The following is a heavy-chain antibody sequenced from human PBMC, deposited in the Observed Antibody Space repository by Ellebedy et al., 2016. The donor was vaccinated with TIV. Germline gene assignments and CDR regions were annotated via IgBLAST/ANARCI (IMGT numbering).Heavy chain of an antibody. J-gene: IGHJ6*02. CDR2: ISGSGGRT. CDR3: ARLWFGELWFYGMDV. D-gene: IGHD3-10*01. V-gene: IGHV3-23*01. Sequence: GESLKISCAASGFTFSSYAMSWVRQAPGKGLEWVSSISGSGGRTYYADSVKGRLTISRDNAKNTLSLQMTSLRVEDTAVYYCARLWFGELWFYGMDVWGQGTTVTVSS. CDR1: GFTFSSYA.